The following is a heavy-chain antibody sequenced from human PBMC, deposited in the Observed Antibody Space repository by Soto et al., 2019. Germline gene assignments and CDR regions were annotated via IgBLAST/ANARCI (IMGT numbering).Heavy chain of an antibody. V-gene: IGHV3-23*01. Sequence: LRLSCAASGFTFSSYAMSWVRQAPGKGLEWVSAISGSGGSTYYADSVKGRFTISRDNSKNTLYLQMNSLRAEDTAVYYCAKGGPRVDIRDYYDSSGYYYAGYYYYGMDVWGQGTTVTVSS. CDR1: GFTFSSYA. CDR3: AKGGPRVDIRDYYDSSGYYYAGYYYYGMDV. D-gene: IGHD3-22*01. CDR2: ISGSGGST. J-gene: IGHJ6*02.